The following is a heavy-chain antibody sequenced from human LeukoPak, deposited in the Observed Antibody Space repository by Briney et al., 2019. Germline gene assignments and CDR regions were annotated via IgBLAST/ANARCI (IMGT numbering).Heavy chain of an antibody. CDR2: INPNSGGT. CDR1: GYTFTDYY. J-gene: IGHJ4*02. D-gene: IGHD6-6*01. Sequence: ASVKVSCKASGYTFTDYYMHWVRQAPGQGLEWMGWINPNSGGTNYAQKFQGRVTMTRDTSISTAYMELSRLRSDDTAVYYCARGQNIAARDFDYWGQGTLVTVSS. V-gene: IGHV1-2*02. CDR3: ARGQNIAARDFDY.